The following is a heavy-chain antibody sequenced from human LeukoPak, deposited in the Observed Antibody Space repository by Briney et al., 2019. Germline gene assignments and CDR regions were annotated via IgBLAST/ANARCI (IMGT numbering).Heavy chain of an antibody. Sequence: SVKVSCKASGGTFSSYAISWVRQAPGQGLEWMGGIIPIFGTANYAQKFQGRVTITADESTSTAYMELSSLRSEDTAVYYCARERARVLMVYAISGHFDYWGQGTLVTVSS. CDR1: GGTFSSYA. CDR2: IIPIFGTA. D-gene: IGHD2-8*01. J-gene: IGHJ4*02. V-gene: IGHV1-69*13. CDR3: ARERARVLMVYAISGHFDY.